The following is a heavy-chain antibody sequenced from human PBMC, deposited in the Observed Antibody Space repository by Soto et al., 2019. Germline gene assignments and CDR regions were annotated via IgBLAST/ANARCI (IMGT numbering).Heavy chain of an antibody. D-gene: IGHD3-3*01. V-gene: IGHV4-4*07. J-gene: IGHJ6*02. CDR3: ARAGSYDFWSGSTPWYYGMDV. CDR2: VYSTGGT. Sequence: PSETLSLTCNFSVDSIVRFYWSWIRQSAEKGLEWIGRVYSTGGTAYNPALKGRVTISLDRSNNHVSLEMNSVTAADTAVYYCARAGSYDFWSGSTPWYYGMDVWGQGTTVTVSS. CDR1: VDSIVRFY.